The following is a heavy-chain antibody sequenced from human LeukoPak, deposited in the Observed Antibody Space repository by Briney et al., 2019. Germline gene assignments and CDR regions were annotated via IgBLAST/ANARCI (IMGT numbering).Heavy chain of an antibody. CDR3: ARSEEYSRPMDV. V-gene: IGHV1-69*13. Sequence: ASVKVSCKASGGTFSSYAISWVRQAPGQRLEWTGGIIPIFGTANYAQKFQGRVTITADESTSTAYMELSSLRCEDTAVYYCARSEEYSRPMDVWGKGTTVTVSS. CDR2: IIPIFGTA. D-gene: IGHD6-6*01. J-gene: IGHJ6*03. CDR1: GGTFSSYA.